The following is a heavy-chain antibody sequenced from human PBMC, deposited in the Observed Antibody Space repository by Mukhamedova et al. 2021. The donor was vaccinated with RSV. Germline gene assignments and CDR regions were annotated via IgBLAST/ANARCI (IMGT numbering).Heavy chain of an antibody. Sequence: TYYADTVKDRFTISRDNSRNTLYLQMNSLRTEDTAVYFCTREGAPRGTTGYLSFDSWCQGTLVTVSS. V-gene: IGHV3-NL1*01. J-gene: IGHJ4*02. CDR2: T. D-gene: IGHD1-1*01. CDR3: TREGAPRGTTGYLSFDS.